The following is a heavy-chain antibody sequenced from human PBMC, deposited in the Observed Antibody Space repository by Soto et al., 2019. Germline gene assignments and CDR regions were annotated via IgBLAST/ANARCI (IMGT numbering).Heavy chain of an antibody. J-gene: IGHJ4*02. V-gene: IGHV3-11*06. CDR1: GFTFSDYY. D-gene: IGHD1-26*01. CDR2: ISSSSSYK. CDR3: AREEGATLRSGLVYY. Sequence: GGSLRLSCAASGFTFSDYYMSWIRQAPGKGLEWVSYISSSSSYKNYADSVKGRFTISRDNAKNSLYLQMNSLRAEDTAVYYCAREEGATLRSGLVYYWGQGTLVTVSS.